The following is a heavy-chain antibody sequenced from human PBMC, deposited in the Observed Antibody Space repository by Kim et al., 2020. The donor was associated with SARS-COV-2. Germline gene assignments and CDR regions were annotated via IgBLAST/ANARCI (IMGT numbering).Heavy chain of an antibody. V-gene: IGHV3-48*02. Sequence: GGSLRLSCAASGFTFSSYSMNWVRQAPGKGLEWVSYISSSSSTIYYADSVKGRFTISRDNAKNSLYLQMNSLRDEDTAVYYCARDGIDYYGSGSYYRDYYYYYGMDVWGQGTTVTVSS. D-gene: IGHD3-10*01. CDR2: ISSSSSTI. J-gene: IGHJ6*02. CDR1: GFTFSSYS. CDR3: ARDGIDYYGSGSYYRDYYYYYGMDV.